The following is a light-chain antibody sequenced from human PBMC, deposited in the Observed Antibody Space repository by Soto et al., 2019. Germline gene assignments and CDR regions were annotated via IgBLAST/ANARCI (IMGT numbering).Light chain of an antibody. CDR3: GTWDSSLTAYV. Sequence: QSLLTKPPSVSAAPGQRVTISCTGSSSNIENNYVSWYQQLPGTAPKLLIYEDNKRPSGIPDRFSGSKSGTSATLGITGLQTGDEADYYCGTWDSSLTAYVFGSGTKVTV. CDR2: EDN. CDR1: SSNIENNY. J-gene: IGLJ1*01. V-gene: IGLV1-51*02.